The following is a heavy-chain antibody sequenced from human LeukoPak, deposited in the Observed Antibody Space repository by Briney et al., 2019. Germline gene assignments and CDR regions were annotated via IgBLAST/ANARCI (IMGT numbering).Heavy chain of an antibody. D-gene: IGHD2-15*01. V-gene: IGHV1-18*01. J-gene: IGHJ3*02. CDR2: ISAYNGNT. CDR1: GYTFTSYD. CDR3: ASSTVGYCSGGSCYLHAFDI. Sequence: GASVKVSCKASGYTFTSYDISWVRQAPGQGLEWMGWISAYNGNTNYAQKLQGRVTMTTDTSTSTAYMELRSLRSDDTAVYYCASSTVGYCSGGSCYLHAFDIWGQGTMVTVSS.